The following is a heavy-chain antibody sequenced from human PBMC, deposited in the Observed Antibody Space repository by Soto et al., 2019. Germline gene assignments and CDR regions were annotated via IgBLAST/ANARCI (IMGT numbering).Heavy chain of an antibody. Sequence: QVQLQQWGAGLLKPSETLSLTCAVYGGSFSGYYWSWIRQPPGKGLEWIGEINHSGSTNYNPSLKSRVTISVDTSKNQFSLKLSSVTAADTAVYYCARGTVVVPAANNWFDPWGQGTLVTFSS. CDR3: ARGTVVVPAANNWFDP. CDR1: GGSFSGYY. CDR2: INHSGST. D-gene: IGHD2-2*01. V-gene: IGHV4-34*01. J-gene: IGHJ5*02.